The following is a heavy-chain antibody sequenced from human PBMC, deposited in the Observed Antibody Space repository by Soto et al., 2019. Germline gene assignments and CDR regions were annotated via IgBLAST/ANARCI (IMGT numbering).Heavy chain of an antibody. Sequence: GASVKVSCKASGYTFTSYGISWVLQAPGQGLEWMGWISAYNGNTNYAQKLQGRVTMTTDTSTSTAYMELRSLRSDDTAVYYCARGLSSSPYYYYGMDVWGQGTTVTVSS. J-gene: IGHJ6*02. V-gene: IGHV1-18*01. CDR2: ISAYNGNT. CDR1: GYTFTSYG. CDR3: ARGLSSSPYYYYGMDV. D-gene: IGHD6-19*01.